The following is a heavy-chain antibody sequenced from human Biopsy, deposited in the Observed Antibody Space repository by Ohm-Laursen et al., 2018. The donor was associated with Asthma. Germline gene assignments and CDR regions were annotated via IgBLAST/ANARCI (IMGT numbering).Heavy chain of an antibody. J-gene: IGHJ4*02. CDR3: ARWQDFSMARGFDY. D-gene: IGHD2/OR15-2a*01. CDR2: IKHDGSEK. CDR1: GFTFGDYW. V-gene: IGHV3-7*01. Sequence: SLRLSCTAPGFTFGDYWMSWVRQVPGKGLEWVANIKHDGSEKNHVDSLKGRFTISRDNAKNSLYLQMNSLRAEDTAVYYCARWQDFSMARGFDYWGQGTLVTVSS.